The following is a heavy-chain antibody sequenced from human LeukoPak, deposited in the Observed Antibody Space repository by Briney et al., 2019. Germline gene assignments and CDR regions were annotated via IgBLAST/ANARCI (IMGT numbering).Heavy chain of an antibody. Sequence: SETLSLTCAVYGGSFSGYYWSWIRQPPGEGLEWIGEINHSGSTNYNPSLKSRVTISVDTSKNQFSLKLSSVTAADTAVYYCARRVKDIDCSSTSCRDAFDIWGQGTMVTVSS. V-gene: IGHV4-34*01. J-gene: IGHJ3*02. D-gene: IGHD2-2*01. CDR2: INHSGST. CDR1: GGSFSGYY. CDR3: ARRVKDIDCSSTSCRDAFDI.